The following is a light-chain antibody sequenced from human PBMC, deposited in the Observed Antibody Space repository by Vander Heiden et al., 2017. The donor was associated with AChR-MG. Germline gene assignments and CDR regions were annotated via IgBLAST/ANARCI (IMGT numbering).Light chain of an antibody. V-gene: IGLV1-40*01. CDR2: GNS. CDR1: SSNIEAGYD. CDR3: QCYDSRLSGAV. J-gene: IGLJ3*02. Sequence: SLLTPPPPVSRAPGQMVSISRTGSSSNIEAGYDVRWYEQLPGPAHTLNINGNSNRPSGVADRFSGSRSSTSDPLAITGLQAEDEADDDCQCYDSRLSGAVFGGGTKLTVL.